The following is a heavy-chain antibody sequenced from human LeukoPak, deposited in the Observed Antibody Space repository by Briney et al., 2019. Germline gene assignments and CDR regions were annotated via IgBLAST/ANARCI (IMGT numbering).Heavy chain of an antibody. CDR1: GFTFSSHW. J-gene: IGHJ4*02. V-gene: IGHV3-7*05. Sequence: GGSLRLSCLGSGFTFSSHWMSWVRQAPGKGLEWVANIKQDGSEVDYVDSVKGRFTISRDNAKNSLFLQMNSLRAEDTAVYYCARDFWGQGALVTVSS. CDR3: ARDF. CDR2: IKQDGSEV.